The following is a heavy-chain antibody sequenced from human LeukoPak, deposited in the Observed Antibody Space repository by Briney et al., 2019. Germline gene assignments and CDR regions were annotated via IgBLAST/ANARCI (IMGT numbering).Heavy chain of an antibody. V-gene: IGHV4-61*09. CDR3: ARDQQSQYSSGWSVLDAFDI. D-gene: IGHD6-19*01. CDR2: IYTSGTTT. Sequence: SETLSLTCTVSDDPINSGVYYWNWIRQPAGKGLEWIGHIYTSGTTTNSNPSLKSRVAISLDTSKNHFSLKLSSVTAADTAVYYCARDQQSQYSSGWSVLDAFDIWGQGTMVTVSS. J-gene: IGHJ3*02. CDR1: DDPINSGVYY.